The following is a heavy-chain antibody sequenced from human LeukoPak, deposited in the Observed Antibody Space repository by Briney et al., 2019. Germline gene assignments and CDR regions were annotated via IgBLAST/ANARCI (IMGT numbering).Heavy chain of an antibody. Sequence: PSETLSLTCTVSGGSISSYYWSWIRHPPGKGLEWIGYVYYSGRTNYNPSLKSRVTISVDTSKNQFSLKLSSVTAADTAMYYCAQVWGYWGQGTLVTVSS. CDR2: VYYSGRT. CDR3: AQVWGY. D-gene: IGHD3-16*01. V-gene: IGHV4-59*01. CDR1: GGSISSYY. J-gene: IGHJ4*02.